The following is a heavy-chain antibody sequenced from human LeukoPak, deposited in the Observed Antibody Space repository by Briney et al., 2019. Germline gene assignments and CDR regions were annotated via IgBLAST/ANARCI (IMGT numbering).Heavy chain of an antibody. CDR1: GYTFTGYY. J-gene: IGHJ6*03. CDR3: ARGSSSWYWDYYYYMDV. CDR2: INPNSGGT. Sequence: ASVKVSCKASGYTFTGYYMHWVRQAPGQGLEWMGWINPNSGGTNYAQKFQGRVTMTRDTSISTAYMELSRLRSDDTAVYYCARGSSSWYWDYYYYMDVWGKGTTVTVSS. V-gene: IGHV1-2*02. D-gene: IGHD6-13*01.